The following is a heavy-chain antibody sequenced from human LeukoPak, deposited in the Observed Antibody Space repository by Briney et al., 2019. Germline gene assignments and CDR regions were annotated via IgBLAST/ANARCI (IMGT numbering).Heavy chain of an antibody. CDR3: VRDQKNYYDSSGNPGFDP. CDR2: IIPIFGTA. J-gene: IGHJ5*02. Sequence: GASVKVSCKASGGTFSSYAISWVRQAPGQGLEWMGGIIPIFGTANYAQKFQGRVTITADESTSTAYMELSSLRSEDTAVYYCVRDQKNYYDSSGNPGFDPWGQGTLVTVSS. V-gene: IGHV1-69*13. CDR1: GGTFSSYA. D-gene: IGHD3-22*01.